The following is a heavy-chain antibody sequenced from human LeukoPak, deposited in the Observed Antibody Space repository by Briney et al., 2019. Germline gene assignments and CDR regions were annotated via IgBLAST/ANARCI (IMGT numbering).Heavy chain of an antibody. CDR3: HCRAGNQGS. CDR1: GFTFSSYA. J-gene: IGHJ5*02. V-gene: IGHV3-23*01. Sequence: GGSLRLSCAASGFTFSSYAMSWVRQAPGKGLEWASAISGSGGTTYYADSVKGRFTISRDNSKNTLYLQMNSLRAEDTAVYYCHCRAGNQGSWGQGTLVTVSS. D-gene: IGHD1-14*01. CDR2: ISGSGGTT.